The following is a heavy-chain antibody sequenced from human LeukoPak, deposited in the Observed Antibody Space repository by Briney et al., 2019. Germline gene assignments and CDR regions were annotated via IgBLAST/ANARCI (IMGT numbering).Heavy chain of an antibody. V-gene: IGHV3-23*01. CDR3: AKVGKAGSLIPYYMDV. J-gene: IGHJ6*03. D-gene: IGHD6-13*01. Sequence: GGSLRLSCAASRFTFSSYAMSWVRQVPGKGLEWVSSISGSGGSTYYADSVKGRFTISRDNSKNTLYLLMNSLRAEDTAVYYCAKVGKAGSLIPYYMDVWGKGTTVTVSS. CDR1: RFTFSSYA. CDR2: ISGSGGST.